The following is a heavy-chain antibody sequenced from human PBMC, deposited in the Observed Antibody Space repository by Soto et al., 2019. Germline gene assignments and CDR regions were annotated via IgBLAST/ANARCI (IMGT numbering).Heavy chain of an antibody. CDR2: VYYRGTT. D-gene: IGHD2-8*02. CDR3: AASGGPEGDWFDP. Sequence: SETLSLTCTVTGGSIRRRGFYWSWIRQRPGEGLEWIGFVYYRGTTDYNPSLRSRMTISADTSRNQFYLDVTSVTVADTAVYYCAASGGPEGDWFDPWGQGILVTVYS. CDR1: GGSIRRRGFY. J-gene: IGHJ5*02. V-gene: IGHV4-31*03.